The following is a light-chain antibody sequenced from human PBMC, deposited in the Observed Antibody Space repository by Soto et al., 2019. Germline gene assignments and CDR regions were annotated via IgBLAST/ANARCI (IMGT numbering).Light chain of an antibody. CDR1: ESVSSN. V-gene: IGKV3-15*01. CDR2: AAS. CDR3: QQYNTWPIT. Sequence: EMVLTQSPATLSVSPGERVTLSCRASESVSSNLAWFQQKPGQTPRLLIFAASTRATGIPARFSGSGSGTDFTLTITSLQSEDFVVYYCQQYNTWPITFGQGTRLEI. J-gene: IGKJ5*01.